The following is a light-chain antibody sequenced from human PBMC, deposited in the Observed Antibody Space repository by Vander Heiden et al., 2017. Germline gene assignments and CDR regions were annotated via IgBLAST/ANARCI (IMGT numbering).Light chain of an antibody. CDR3: QQYYTTPIT. CDR1: QSVLYSSNNKNY. CDR2: WAS. V-gene: IGKV4-1*01. J-gene: IGKJ5*01. Sequence: DIVMCQSPDSLSVSLGERATINCKSSQSVLYSSNNKNYLAWYQQKPGQPPKLLIYWASTRESGVPDRFSRIGSGIDFTLTLSSFQAEDVAVYYCQQYYTTPITFGQGTRLEIK.